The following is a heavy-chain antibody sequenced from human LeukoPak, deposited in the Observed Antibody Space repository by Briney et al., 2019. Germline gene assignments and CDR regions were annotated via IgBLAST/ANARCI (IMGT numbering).Heavy chain of an antibody. Sequence: SETLSLTCTVSGGSISSCTYSWGWIRQPPGKGLEWIGSISCSGSTYYNPSLKSRVTISEDTSKNQFSLYLDSVTAADTTVYYCARDWNRYAYWGQGTLVTVSS. CDR3: ARDWNRYAY. CDR1: GGSISSCTYS. CDR2: ISCSGST. J-gene: IGHJ4*02. D-gene: IGHD1-1*01. V-gene: IGHV4-39*07.